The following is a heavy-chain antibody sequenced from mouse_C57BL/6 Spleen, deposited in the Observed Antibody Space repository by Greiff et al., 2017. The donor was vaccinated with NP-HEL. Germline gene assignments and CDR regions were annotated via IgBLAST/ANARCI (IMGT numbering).Heavy chain of an antibody. J-gene: IGHJ4*01. Sequence: DVKLVESGGGLVKPGGSLKLSCAASGFTFSDYGMHWVRQAPEQGLEWVAYISRGSSTIYYADTVKGRFTLSRDNAKNTLFLEMTSLRSEDTAMYYCARGPTGKGAMDYWGQGTSVTVSS. CDR2: ISRGSSTI. CDR3: ARGPTGKGAMDY. D-gene: IGHD4-1*02. CDR1: GFTFSDYG. V-gene: IGHV5-17*01.